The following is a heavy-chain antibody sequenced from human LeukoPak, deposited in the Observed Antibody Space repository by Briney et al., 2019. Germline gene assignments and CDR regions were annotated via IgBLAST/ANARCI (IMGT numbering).Heavy chain of an antibody. J-gene: IGHJ4*02. CDR3: ARDRNTDFWSGYYTNYFDY. D-gene: IGHD3-3*01. Sequence: PGGSLRLSCAASGFTFSTYWMSWVGQAPGKGLEWVATMKQDGSEKYYVDSVKGRFTISRDNAKNSLYLQMNSLRAEDTAVYYCARDRNTDFWSGYYTNYFDYWGQGTLVTVSS. CDR2: MKQDGSEK. V-gene: IGHV3-7*01. CDR1: GFTFSTYW.